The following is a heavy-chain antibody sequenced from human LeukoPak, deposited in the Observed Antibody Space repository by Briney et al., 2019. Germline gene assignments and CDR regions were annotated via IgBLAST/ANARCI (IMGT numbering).Heavy chain of an antibody. J-gene: IGHJ4*02. CDR3: ARGDDIVVVKL. Sequence: SETLPLTCAVYGGSFSGYYWSWIRQPPGKGLEWIGEINHSGSTNYNPSLKSRVTISVDTSKNQFSLKLSSVTAADTAVYYCARGDDIVVVKLWGQGTLVTVSS. D-gene: IGHD2-15*01. CDR2: INHSGST. V-gene: IGHV4-34*01. CDR1: GGSFSGYY.